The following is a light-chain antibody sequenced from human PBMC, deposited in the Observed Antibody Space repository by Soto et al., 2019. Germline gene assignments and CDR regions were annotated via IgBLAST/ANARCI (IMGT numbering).Light chain of an antibody. Sequence: ETVMTQSPATLSVSPGERATLSCRASQSVNSNLAWYQQKLGQAPRLLIYGAFTRAAGVPARFSGSGSGTEFTLTISSLQSEDSAVYFCQQYANWPKTFGQGTKVDIK. V-gene: IGKV3-15*01. CDR2: GAF. J-gene: IGKJ1*01. CDR1: QSVNSN. CDR3: QQYANWPKT.